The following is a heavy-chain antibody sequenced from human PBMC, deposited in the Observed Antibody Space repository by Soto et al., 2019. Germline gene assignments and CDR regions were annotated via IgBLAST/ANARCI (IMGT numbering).Heavy chain of an antibody. Sequence: PSETLSLTCTVSGGSISSGGYYWSWIRQHPGKGLEWIGYIYYSGSTYYNPSLKSRVTISVDTSKNQFSLKLSSVTAADTAVYYCARDSRFGEYTFDYWGQGTLVTVSS. CDR3: ARDSRFGEYTFDY. J-gene: IGHJ4*02. CDR2: IYYSGST. D-gene: IGHD3-10*01. V-gene: IGHV4-31*02. CDR1: GGSISSGGYY.